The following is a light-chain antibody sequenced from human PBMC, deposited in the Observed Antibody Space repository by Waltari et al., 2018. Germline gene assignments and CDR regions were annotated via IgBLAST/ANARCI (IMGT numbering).Light chain of an antibody. CDR2: GAS. CDR3: QHYVRLPVS. J-gene: IGKJ1*01. V-gene: IGKV3-20*01. CDR1: QSVSRS. Sequence: EIVLTQSPGTLSLSQGDRATLSCRASQSVSRSLAWYQQKPGQAPRLLIYGASSRATGVPDRFSGSGSGTDFSLTISRLEPEDFAVYYCQHYVRLPVSFGQGTKVEIK.